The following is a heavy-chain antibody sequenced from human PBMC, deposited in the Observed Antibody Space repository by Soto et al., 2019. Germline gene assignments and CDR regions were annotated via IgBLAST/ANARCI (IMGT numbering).Heavy chain of an antibody. V-gene: IGHV4-59*08. Sequence: SSETLSLTCTVSGGSISSYYWSWIRQPPGKGLEWIGYIYYSGSTNYNPSLKSRVTISVYTSKNQFSLKLSSATAADTAVYYCARQPIVVVPAALPYYYMDVWGKGTTVTVSS. CDR1: GGSISSYY. CDR2: IYYSGST. CDR3: ARQPIVVVPAALPYYYMDV. J-gene: IGHJ6*03. D-gene: IGHD2-2*01.